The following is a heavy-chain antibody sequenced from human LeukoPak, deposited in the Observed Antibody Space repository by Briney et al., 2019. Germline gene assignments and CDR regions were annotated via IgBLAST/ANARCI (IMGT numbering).Heavy chain of an antibody. V-gene: IGHV4-4*07. D-gene: IGHD3-3*01. CDR1: SGFIRNYY. Sequence: SETLPLTCSVSSGFIRNYYWSWIRQPAAKGLEWIGRISTSGNTNYSPSLKSRVTMSVDTSNNQFFLSLKSGTAADTAVYYCARDSRYYDFWSGYLDYWGQGALVTVSS. J-gene: IGHJ4*02. CDR2: ISTSGNT. CDR3: ARDSRYYDFWSGYLDY.